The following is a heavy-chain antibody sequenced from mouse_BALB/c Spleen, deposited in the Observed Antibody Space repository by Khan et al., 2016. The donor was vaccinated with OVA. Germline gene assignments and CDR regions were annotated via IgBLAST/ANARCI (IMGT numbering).Heavy chain of an antibody. V-gene: IGHV2-6-5*01. D-gene: IGHD2-3*01. CDR1: GFSLTDYG. CDR2: IWGGGST. CDR3: AKGGWSYYFALDY. J-gene: IGHJ4*01. Sequence: QVQLKESGPGLVAPSQSLSITCTVSGFSLTDYGVSWIRQPPGKGLEWLGVIWGGGSTYYTSDLRSKLTIRKDTSKSQVFLKMNSLQTDDTAMYDCAKGGWSYYFALDYWGQGTSVTVSS.